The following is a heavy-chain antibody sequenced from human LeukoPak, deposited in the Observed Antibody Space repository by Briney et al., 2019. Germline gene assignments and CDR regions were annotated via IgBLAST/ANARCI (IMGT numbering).Heavy chain of an antibody. CDR1: GFTFSGFA. CDR2: ISGTRDNT. Sequence: GGSLRLSCAAPGFTFSGFAMSWVRRTPGKGLKWVSGISGTRDNTLYADSVKGRFTISRDNSKNTLYLEMNSLRAEDTAIYYCAKMKGHPLPKYYMDVWGQGTTVTVSS. J-gene: IGHJ6*01. V-gene: IGHV3-23*01. D-gene: IGHD1-26*01. CDR3: AKMKGHPLPKYYMDV.